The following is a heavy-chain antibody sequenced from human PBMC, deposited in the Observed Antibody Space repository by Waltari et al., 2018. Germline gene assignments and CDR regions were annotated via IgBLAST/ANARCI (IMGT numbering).Heavy chain of an antibody. CDR3: ARALNEDGAFDI. CDR1: GGSFSGYY. CDR2: INHSGST. V-gene: IGHV4-34*01. J-gene: IGHJ3*02. Sequence: QVQLQQWGAGLLKPSETLSLTCAVYGGSFSGYYWSWIRQPPGKGLEWIGEINHSGSTNYNPSLKSRVTISVDTSKNQFSLKLSSVTAADTAVYYCARALNEDGAFDIWGQGTMVTVSS. D-gene: IGHD1-1*01.